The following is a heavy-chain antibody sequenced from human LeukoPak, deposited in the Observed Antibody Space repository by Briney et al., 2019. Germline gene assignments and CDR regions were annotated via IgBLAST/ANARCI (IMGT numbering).Heavy chain of an antibody. D-gene: IGHD5-24*01. Sequence: PGXXLRLSCAASGFTFSSYSMNWVRQTPGRGLEWVSFTHDNEGKKYYAKFVKGRFTISRDNSKNTLYLHMNSLTTEDTAIYYCAKDRWKMSTHFDYWGQGTLVTVSS. CDR3: AKDRWKMSTHFDY. CDR2: THDNEGKK. J-gene: IGHJ4*02. V-gene: IGHV3-30*02. CDR1: GFTFSSYS.